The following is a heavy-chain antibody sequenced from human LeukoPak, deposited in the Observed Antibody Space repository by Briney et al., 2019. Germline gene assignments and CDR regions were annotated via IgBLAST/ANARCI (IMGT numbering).Heavy chain of an antibody. D-gene: IGHD3-10*01. Sequence: GASVKVSCKASGGTFSSYAISWVRQAPGQGLEWMGGIIPIFGTANYAQRFQGRVTMTRDMSTSTVYMELSSLRSEDTAVYYCASQGPGEVGMDVWGKGTTVTVSS. V-gene: IGHV1-69*05. CDR2: IIPIFGTA. CDR1: GGTFSSYA. CDR3: ASQGPGEVGMDV. J-gene: IGHJ6*03.